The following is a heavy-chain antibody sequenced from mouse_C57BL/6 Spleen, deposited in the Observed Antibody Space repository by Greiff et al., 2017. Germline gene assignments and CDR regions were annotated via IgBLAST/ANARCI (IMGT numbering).Heavy chain of an antibody. J-gene: IGHJ3*01. CDR2: IYPGSGSN. Sequence: QVQLQQSGAELVKPGASVKMSCKASGYTFTSYWITWVKQRPGQGLEWIGDIYPGSGSNNYNEKFKSKATLTVDTSSSTAYMQLSMLTSGDSAVSYCASDVGYYGSSSFAYWGQGTLVTVSA. CDR1: GYTFTSYW. CDR3: ASDVGYYGSSSFAY. V-gene: IGHV1-55*01. D-gene: IGHD1-1*01.